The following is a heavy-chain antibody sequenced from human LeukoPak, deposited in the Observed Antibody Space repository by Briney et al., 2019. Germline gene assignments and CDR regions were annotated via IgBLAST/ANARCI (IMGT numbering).Heavy chain of an antibody. D-gene: IGHD6-6*01. CDR1: GYSFTTYW. Sequence: GESLKISCKASGYSFTTYWIAWVRQMPGKGLERMGIIYPGDSDIRYSPSFQGQVTISADKSISTAYLQLSNLKASDTAMYYCARQTYSNSAVVYWGQGTLVTVSS. V-gene: IGHV5-51*01. J-gene: IGHJ4*02. CDR3: ARQTYSNSAVVY. CDR2: IYPGDSDI.